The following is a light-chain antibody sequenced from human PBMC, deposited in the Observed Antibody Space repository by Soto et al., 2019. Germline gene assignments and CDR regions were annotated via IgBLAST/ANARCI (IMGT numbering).Light chain of an antibody. CDR1: SSDVGGHNY. CDR2: DVS. Sequence: QSALTQPRSVSGSPGQSVTISCTGTSSDVGGHNYVSWYQQHPGKAPKLMIYDVSKRPSGVPDRFSGSKSGNTAALTISGLQAGDEADYYCCSYAGSYTYVFGSGTKVTVL. CDR3: CSYAGSYTYV. V-gene: IGLV2-11*01. J-gene: IGLJ1*01.